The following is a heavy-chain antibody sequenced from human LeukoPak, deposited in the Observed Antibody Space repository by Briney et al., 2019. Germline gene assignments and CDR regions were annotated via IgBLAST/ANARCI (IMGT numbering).Heavy chain of an antibody. V-gene: IGHV3-30*18. CDR2: ISYDGSNK. J-gene: IGHJ6*02. Sequence: GGALRLSCAASGFTFSSYGMHWVRQAPGKGLEWVAVISYDGSNKYYADSVKGRFTISRDNSKNTLYLQMNSLRAEDTAVYYCAKTRSPQRLAPYYYYGMDVWGQGTTVTVSS. CDR3: AKTRSPQRLAPYYYYGMDV. CDR1: GFTFSSYG. D-gene: IGHD6-25*01.